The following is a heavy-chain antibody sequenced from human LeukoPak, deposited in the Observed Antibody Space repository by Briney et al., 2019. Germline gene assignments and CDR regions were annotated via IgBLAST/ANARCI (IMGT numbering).Heavy chain of an antibody. D-gene: IGHD3-3*01. Sequence: GGSLRLSCAASGFTFSSYAMSWVRQAPGKGLEWVSAISGSGGSTYYADSVKGRFTISRDNSKNTLYLQMNSLRAEDTAVYYCAKDFHDFWSGYIDYWGQGTLVTVSS. CDR1: GFTFSSYA. V-gene: IGHV3-23*01. J-gene: IGHJ4*02. CDR2: ISGSGGST. CDR3: AKDFHDFWSGYIDY.